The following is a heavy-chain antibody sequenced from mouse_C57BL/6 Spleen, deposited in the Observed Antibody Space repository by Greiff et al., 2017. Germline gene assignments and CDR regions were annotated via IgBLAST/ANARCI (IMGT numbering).Heavy chain of an antibody. V-gene: IGHV1-54*01. Sequence: VQLQQSGAELVRPGTSVQVSCKASGYAFTNYLIEWVKQRPGQGLEGIGVINPGSGGTNYNEKFKGKATLTADKSSSTAYMQLSSLTSEDSAVYCCARRNYGSSYGGYFDVWGTGTTVTVAS. CDR2: INPGSGGT. CDR1: GYAFTNYL. J-gene: IGHJ1*03. D-gene: IGHD1-1*01. CDR3: ARRNYGSSYGGYFDV.